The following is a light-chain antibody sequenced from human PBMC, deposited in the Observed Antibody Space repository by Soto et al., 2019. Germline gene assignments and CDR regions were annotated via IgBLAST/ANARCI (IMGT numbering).Light chain of an antibody. J-gene: IGKJ1*01. Sequence: EIVMTQSPATLSVSPGEGSTLSCMTSQSVSIKLAWYQQTPGQAPRLLIYGASTRATGVPPTFSGSVSGTESTLTISSLQSEDFAVYYCQQYNNWPQTFGQGTKVDI. CDR1: QSVSIK. CDR3: QQYNNWPQT. V-gene: IGKV3-15*01. CDR2: GAS.